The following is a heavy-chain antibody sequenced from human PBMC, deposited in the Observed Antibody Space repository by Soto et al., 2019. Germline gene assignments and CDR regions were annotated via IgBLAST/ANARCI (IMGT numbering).Heavy chain of an antibody. CDR2: IFPDDSET. Sequence: GESLKISCKGIGYRFSTYWIAWVRQMPGKGLEWMGTIFPDDSETRYSPTFQGQVTISADKSISTAYLQWRSLKASDSAIYYCARFQYSVSPYLDFWGQGPRVTVSS. D-gene: IGHD5-18*01. CDR1: GYRFSTYW. V-gene: IGHV5-51*01. CDR3: ARFQYSVSPYLDF. J-gene: IGHJ4*02.